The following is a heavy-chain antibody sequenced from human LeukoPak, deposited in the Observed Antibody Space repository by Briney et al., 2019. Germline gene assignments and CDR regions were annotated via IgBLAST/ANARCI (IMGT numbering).Heavy chain of an antibody. V-gene: IGHV1-2*02. Sequence: ASVKVSCKASGYTFTDHYMHWVRQAPGQGLEWMAWSNPNSGDTQYAQKFQGRVTMTTDTSITTAYMELRRLRSDDTAVYYCARRHFGSGTYVDYWGQGTLVTVSS. CDR2: SNPNSGDT. CDR3: ARRHFGSGTYVDY. D-gene: IGHD3-10*01. J-gene: IGHJ4*02. CDR1: GYTFTDHY.